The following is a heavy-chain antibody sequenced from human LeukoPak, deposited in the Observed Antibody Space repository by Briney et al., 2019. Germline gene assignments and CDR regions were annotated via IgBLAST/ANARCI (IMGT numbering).Heavy chain of an antibody. J-gene: IGHJ4*02. CDR2: INHSGST. V-gene: IGHV4-34*01. CDR1: GGSFSGYY. Sequence: SETLSLTCAVYGGSFSGYYWSWIRQPPGKGLEWIGEINHSGSTNYNPSLKSRVTISVDTSKNQFSLKLSSVTAADTAVYYCARGTKWRITMVRGSNYYFDYWGQGTLVTVSS. D-gene: IGHD3-10*01. CDR3: ARGTKWRITMVRGSNYYFDY.